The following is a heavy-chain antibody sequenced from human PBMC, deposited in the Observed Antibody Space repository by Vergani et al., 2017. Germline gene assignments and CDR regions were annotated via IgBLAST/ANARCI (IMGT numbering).Heavy chain of an antibody. J-gene: IGHJ5*02. CDR3: AKDFGVRWFDP. Sequence: QVQLVESGGGVVQPGRSLRLSCAASGFTFSSYGMHWVRQAPGKGLEWVSVISYDGSNKYYADSVKGRFTISRDNSKNMLYLQMNSLRAEDTAVYYCAKDFGVRWFDPWGQGTLVTVSS. D-gene: IGHD3-3*01. CDR1: GFTFSSYG. CDR2: ISYDGSNK. V-gene: IGHV3-30*18.